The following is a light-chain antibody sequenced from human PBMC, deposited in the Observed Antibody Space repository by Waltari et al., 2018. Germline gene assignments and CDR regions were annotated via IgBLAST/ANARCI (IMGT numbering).Light chain of an antibody. Sequence: QSALPQPRPVSGSPGQSVTIPCTGPSSDVGGYNYVPGYQQHPGKAPKLIIYDVTKRPSGVPDRFSGSKSGNTASLTISGLQAEDEADYYCCSYGGSYSFVVFGGGTKLTVL. CDR3: CSYGGSYSFVV. CDR2: DVT. V-gene: IGLV2-11*01. CDR1: SSDVGGYNY. J-gene: IGLJ2*01.